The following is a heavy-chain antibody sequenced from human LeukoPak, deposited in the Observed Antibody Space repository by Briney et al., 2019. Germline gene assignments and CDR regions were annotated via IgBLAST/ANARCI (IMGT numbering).Heavy chain of an antibody. Sequence: SETLSLTCTVSGGSLSNYYWSWIRQPPGKGLEWIGYIFYSGSTNYNPSPKSRVTISVDTSKNQFSLKLSSVTAADTAVYYCARGIAVAGPDFYYFDYWGQGTLVTVSS. J-gene: IGHJ4*02. CDR3: ARGIAVAGPDFYYFDY. CDR2: IFYSGST. D-gene: IGHD6-19*01. V-gene: IGHV4-59*12. CDR1: GGSLSNYY.